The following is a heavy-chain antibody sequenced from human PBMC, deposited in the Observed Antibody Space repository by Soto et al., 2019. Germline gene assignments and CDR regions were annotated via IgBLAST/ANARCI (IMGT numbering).Heavy chain of an antibody. CDR2: ISYDGSNK. CDR3: AKAHASGRSY. Sequence: GSLRLSCAASGFTFSSYGMHWVRQAPGKGLEWVAVISYDGSNKYYADSVKGRFTISRDNSKNTLYLQMNSLRAEDTAVYYCAKAHASGRSYWGQGTLVTVSS. CDR1: GFTFSSYG. V-gene: IGHV3-30*18. J-gene: IGHJ4*02. D-gene: IGHD3-10*01.